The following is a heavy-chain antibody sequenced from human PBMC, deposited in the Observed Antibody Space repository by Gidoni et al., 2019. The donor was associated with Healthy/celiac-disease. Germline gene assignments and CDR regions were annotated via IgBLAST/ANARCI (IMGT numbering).Heavy chain of an antibody. Sequence: QVQLVESGGGVVQPGRSLRLSCAASGFTFSIYAMHWVRQAPGKGLEWVEVISYDGSNKYYADSVKGRFTISRDNSKNTLYLQMNSLRAEDTAVYYCARERIAAAGTLAGYFDYWGQGTLVTVSS. CDR1: GFTFSIYA. D-gene: IGHD6-13*01. V-gene: IGHV3-30*01. CDR3: ARERIAAAGTLAGYFDY. J-gene: IGHJ4*02. CDR2: ISYDGSNK.